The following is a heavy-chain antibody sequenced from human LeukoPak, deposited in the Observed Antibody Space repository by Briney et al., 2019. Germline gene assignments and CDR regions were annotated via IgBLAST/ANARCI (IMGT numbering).Heavy chain of an antibody. J-gene: IGHJ6*02. V-gene: IGHV3-74*01. CDR2: VYPDGSTT. D-gene: IGHD2-8*02. Sequence: GGSLRLSCAASGFTLSNYWMHWGRQAPGEGRVWGSRVYPDGSTTNYADSVTGRFTTSRDNAKNTLYLQMNSLRAEDTALYYCTRVQAGRSGLMDVWGRGHRVIVS. CDR1: GFTLSNYW. CDR3: TRVQAGRSGLMDV.